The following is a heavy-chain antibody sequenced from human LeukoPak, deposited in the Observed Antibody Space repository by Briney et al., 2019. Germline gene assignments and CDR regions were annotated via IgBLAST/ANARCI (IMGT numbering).Heavy chain of an antibody. Sequence: GGSLRLSCAASGFTFSSYSMNWVRQAPGKGLEWVAIISNDGSNKYYVDSVKGRFTISRDNSRNTLYLQMNSLRVEDTAVYYCAKVYCGSGTCPADYWGQGALVTVSS. J-gene: IGHJ4*02. CDR3: AKVYCGSGTCPADY. CDR2: ISNDGSNK. CDR1: GFTFSSYS. V-gene: IGHV3-30*18. D-gene: IGHD2-15*01.